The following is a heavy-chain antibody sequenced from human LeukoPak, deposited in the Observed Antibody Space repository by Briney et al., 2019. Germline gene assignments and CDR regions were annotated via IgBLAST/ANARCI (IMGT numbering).Heavy chain of an antibody. Sequence: SGTLSLACAVSGGSISSNNWWSWVRQPPEKGLEWIGEIFHSGSTNYNPSLKSRVTISVDKSKNQFSLKLNSVTAADTAVYYCARDSRYDSSGHAPWGQGSLVTVSS. CDR1: GGSISSNNW. CDR3: ARDSRYDSSGHAP. J-gene: IGHJ5*02. V-gene: IGHV4-4*02. CDR2: IFHSGST. D-gene: IGHD3-22*01.